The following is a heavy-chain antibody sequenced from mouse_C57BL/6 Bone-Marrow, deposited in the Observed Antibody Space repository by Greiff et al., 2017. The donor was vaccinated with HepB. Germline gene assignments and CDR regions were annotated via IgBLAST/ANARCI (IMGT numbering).Heavy chain of an antibody. D-gene: IGHD2-4*01. CDR2: IYPGSGST. Sequence: QVQLQQSGAELVKPGASVKMSCKASGYTFTSYWITWVKQRPGQGLEWIGDIYPGSGSTNYNEKFKSKATLTVDTSSSTAYMQLSSLTSEDSAVYYCARVIYYDYDGGYFDYWGQGTTLTVSS. CDR1: GYTFTSYW. CDR3: ARVIYYDYDGGYFDY. V-gene: IGHV1-55*01. J-gene: IGHJ2*01.